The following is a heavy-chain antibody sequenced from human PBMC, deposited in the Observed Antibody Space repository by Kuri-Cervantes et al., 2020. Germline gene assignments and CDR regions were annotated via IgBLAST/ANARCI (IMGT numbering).Heavy chain of an antibody. CDR1: GFTFSSYD. J-gene: IGHJ4*02. Sequence: GESLKISCAASGFTFSSYDMHWVRQATGKVLEWVSAIGTAGDTYYPGSVKGRFTISRDNAKNSLYLQMNSLRDEDTAVYYCARGNGWFSVYFDYWGQGTLVTVSS. V-gene: IGHV3-13*01. D-gene: IGHD6-19*01. CDR3: ARGNGWFSVYFDY. CDR2: IGTAGDT.